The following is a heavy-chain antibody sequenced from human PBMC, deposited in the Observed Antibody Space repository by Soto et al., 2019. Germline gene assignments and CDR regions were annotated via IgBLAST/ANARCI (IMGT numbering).Heavy chain of an antibody. D-gene: IGHD6-19*01. CDR3: ARPRIAVAGAPFDY. V-gene: IGHV3-7*05. CDR2: IKQDGSEK. J-gene: IGHJ4*02. Sequence: GGSLRLSCAASGFTFSSYWMGWVRQAPGKGLEWVANIKQDGSEKYYVDSVRGRFTISRDNAKNSLYLQMNSLRAEDTAVYYCARPRIAVAGAPFDYWGQGTLVTVS. CDR1: GFTFSSYW.